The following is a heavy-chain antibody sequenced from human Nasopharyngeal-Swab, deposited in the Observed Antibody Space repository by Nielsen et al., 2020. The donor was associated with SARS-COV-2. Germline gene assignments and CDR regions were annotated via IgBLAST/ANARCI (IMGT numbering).Heavy chain of an antibody. D-gene: IGHD3-22*01. CDR2: LIPVFGTT. Sequence: WMRQAPGQGLEWVGGLIPVFGTTHYSQKFQDRLRVTADASTDTAYMELSSLRSDDTAVYYCARAITYYYDGSGSPSYGLDAWGQGTTVTVSS. J-gene: IGHJ6*02. CDR3: ARAITYYYDGSGSPSYGLDA. V-gene: IGHV1-69*01.